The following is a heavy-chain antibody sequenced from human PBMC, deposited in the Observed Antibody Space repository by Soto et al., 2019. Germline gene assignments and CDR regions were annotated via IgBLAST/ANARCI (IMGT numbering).Heavy chain of an antibody. CDR2: IDPIDSYT. CDR3: GGHPGMVLGDYSDY. CDR1: GYSFTSYW. D-gene: IGHD5-18*01. V-gene: IGHV5-10-1*01. J-gene: IGHJ4*02. Sequence: PLESLKISCKGSGYSFTSYWIIWVRHMPGKGLEWMGMIDPIDSYTNYSPSFQDHVTISPYKPISTPYLQWSSLKASDTAMYYCGGHPGMVLGDYSDYWGTGSMVTVS.